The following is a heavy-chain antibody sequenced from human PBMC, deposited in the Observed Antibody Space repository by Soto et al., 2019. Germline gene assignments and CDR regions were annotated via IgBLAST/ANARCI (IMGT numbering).Heavy chain of an antibody. D-gene: IGHD3-10*01. CDR1: GFTFGTTD. J-gene: IGHJ5*02. V-gene: IGHV3-23*01. Sequence: QLLQSGGGLVQPGGSLTLSCAASGFTFGTTDMSWVRQAPGEGLEWVSTIDGSGGITYYADSVKGRFTISRDNSRNTVSLQMNSLRGDDTALYYCVKNSGWFNTWGQGALVTASS. CDR3: VKNSGWFNT. CDR2: IDGSGGIT.